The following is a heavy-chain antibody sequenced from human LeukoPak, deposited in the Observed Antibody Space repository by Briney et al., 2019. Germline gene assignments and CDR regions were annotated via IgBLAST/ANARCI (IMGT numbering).Heavy chain of an antibody. J-gene: IGHJ4*02. CDR1: GYSISSGYY. Sequence: SETLSLTCVVSGYSISSGYYWGWLRQPPGKGLEWIGSIFRSGSTYFNPSLKSRVTISVDTSKNQFPLKLSSVTAADTAVYYCARVSSSGWFFDFWGLGTLVTVSS. CDR2: IFRSGST. D-gene: IGHD6-19*01. CDR3: ARVSSSGWFFDF. V-gene: IGHV4-38-2*01.